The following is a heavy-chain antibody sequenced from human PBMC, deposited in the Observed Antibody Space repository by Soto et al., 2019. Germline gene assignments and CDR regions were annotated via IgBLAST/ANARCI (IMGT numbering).Heavy chain of an antibody. CDR2: IIPIFGTA. Sequence: QVQLVQSGAEVKKPGSSVKVSCKASGGTFSSYAINWVRQAPRQGLEWMGGIIPIFGTANYAQKFQGRVTITAEESPSTAYMELRSLRSEGTAVDYCARWGPLRIQQLFTDAASTWFDPWGQGTLVTVSS. CDR1: GGTFSSYA. D-gene: IGHD6-13*01. V-gene: IGHV1-69*12. CDR3: ARWGPLRIQQLFTDAASTWFDP. J-gene: IGHJ5*02.